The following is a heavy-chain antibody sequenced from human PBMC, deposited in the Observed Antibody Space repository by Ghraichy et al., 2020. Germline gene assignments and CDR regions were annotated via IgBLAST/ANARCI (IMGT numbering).Heavy chain of an antibody. Sequence: SQTLSLTCSVSGASSTSYYWSWIRQPPGKGLEWIGYIYYSGSTNFNPSLKSRVTMSVDTSKNHFSLHLSSVTAADTAVYYCARAFGIYSNYAFYFYGLDVWGQGTTVTVSS. D-gene: IGHD4-11*01. CDR2: IYYSGST. J-gene: IGHJ6*02. CDR3: ARAFGIYSNYAFYFYGLDV. V-gene: IGHV4-59*01. CDR1: GASSTSYY.